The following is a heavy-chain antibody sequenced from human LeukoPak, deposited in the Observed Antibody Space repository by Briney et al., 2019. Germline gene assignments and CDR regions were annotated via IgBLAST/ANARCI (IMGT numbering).Heavy chain of an antibody. Sequence: SETLSLTRTVSGGSISSYYWSWIRQPAGKGLEWIGRIYTSGSTNYNPSLKSRVTMSVDTSKNQFSLKLSSVTAADTAVYYCARNIVVVPAAMGGGWFDPWGQGTLVTVSS. J-gene: IGHJ5*02. CDR3: ARNIVVVPAAMGGGWFDP. V-gene: IGHV4-4*07. D-gene: IGHD2-2*01. CDR1: GGSISSYY. CDR2: IYTSGST.